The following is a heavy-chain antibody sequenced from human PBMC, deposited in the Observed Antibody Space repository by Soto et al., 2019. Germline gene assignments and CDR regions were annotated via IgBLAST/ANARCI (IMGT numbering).Heavy chain of an antibody. J-gene: IGHJ4*02. V-gene: IGHV1-69*01. CDR1: GGTFSTFG. CDR2: IIPFFGTA. Sequence: QVQLVQPGAEVKKTGSSVKVSCKTSGGTFSTFGISWVRQAPGQGLEWMGGIIPFFGTAEYSQKFEDRITITADESTNTVYIDLRSLTSEDTAIYYCARTAPMDAGDKYYYDFWGQGALVTVSS. CDR3: ARTAPMDAGDKYYYDF. D-gene: IGHD3-16*01.